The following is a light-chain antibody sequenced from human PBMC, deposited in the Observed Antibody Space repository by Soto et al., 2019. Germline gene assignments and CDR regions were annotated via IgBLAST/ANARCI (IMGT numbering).Light chain of an antibody. Sequence: DIQMTQSPSSLSASVGDRVTITCRASQGVGDYLAWYQQKPGKVPKLLIYAASTLQSGVPSRFSGSGSGTEFTLTISSLQPDDVATYYCQKYNSAPPNTFGGGTKVEIK. V-gene: IGKV1-27*01. CDR1: QGVGDY. J-gene: IGKJ4*01. CDR3: QKYNSAPPNT. CDR2: AAS.